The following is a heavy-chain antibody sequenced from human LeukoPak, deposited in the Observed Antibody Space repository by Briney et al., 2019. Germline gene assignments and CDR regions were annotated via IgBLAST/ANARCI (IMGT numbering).Heavy chain of an antibody. CDR1: GFTFSSYG. Sequence: GGSLRLSCAASGFTFSSYGMHWVRQAPGKGLEWVAVIWYDGSNKYYADSVKGRFTISRDNSKNTLYLQMNSLRAEDTAVYYCARARAIYCSGGSCYSGSAFDIWGQGTMVTVSS. J-gene: IGHJ3*02. CDR2: IWYDGSNK. V-gene: IGHV3-33*01. D-gene: IGHD2-15*01. CDR3: ARARAIYCSGGSCYSGSAFDI.